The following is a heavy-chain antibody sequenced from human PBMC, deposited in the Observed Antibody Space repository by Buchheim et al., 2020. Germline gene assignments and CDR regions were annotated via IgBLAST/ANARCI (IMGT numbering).Heavy chain of an antibody. CDR3: ARGPGTTLPRGRRVYYGLDV. V-gene: IGHV4-34*01. D-gene: IGHD1-1*01. Sequence: QVQLQQWGAGLLKPSEILSLTCAVYSGSFSDYYWSWIRQPPGKGLEWIGEINHSGSTNYNPSLKSRVTISVDTSKNQFSMKLTSVTAADTAVYYCARGPGTTLPRGRRVYYGLDVWGQGTT. CDR2: INHSGST. CDR1: SGSFSDYY. J-gene: IGHJ6*02.